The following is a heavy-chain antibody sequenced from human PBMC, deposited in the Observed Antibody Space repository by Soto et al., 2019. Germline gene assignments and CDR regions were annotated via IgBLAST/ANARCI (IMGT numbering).Heavy chain of an antibody. CDR1: GGSIGSGTFY. CDR3: ARDYSGYSLFDS. CDR2: IFDSGTT. D-gene: IGHD3-22*01. Sequence: QVQLQESGPGLVQPSQTLSLTCTVSGGSIGSGTFYWSWIRLHPGEGLEWIGYIFDSGTTYYNPSLKSRVTISVDTSKNQFSLKLRSVTAADTAVYYCARDYSGYSLFDSWGQGILVTVSS. J-gene: IGHJ4*02. V-gene: IGHV4-31*03.